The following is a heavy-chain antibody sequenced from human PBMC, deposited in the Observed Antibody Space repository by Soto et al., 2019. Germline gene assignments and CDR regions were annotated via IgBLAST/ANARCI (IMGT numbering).Heavy chain of an antibody. J-gene: IGHJ3*02. Sequence: QVQLVQSGAEVKKPGASVKVSCKASGYTFTSYGISWVRQAPGQGLEWMGWISAYNGNTNYAQKLQGRVTMTTDTATSTAYMELRSLRSDDTAVYYCARGYYYDSSGYSLNLHALDIWGQGTMVTVSS. CDR2: ISAYNGNT. D-gene: IGHD3-22*01. CDR1: GYTFTSYG. V-gene: IGHV1-18*01. CDR3: ARGYYYDSSGYSLNLHALDI.